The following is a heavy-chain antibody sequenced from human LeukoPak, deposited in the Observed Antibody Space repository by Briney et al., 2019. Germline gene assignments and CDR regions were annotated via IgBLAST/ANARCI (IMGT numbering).Heavy chain of an antibody. CDR2: IYYSGRT. CDR3: ARDSGSGSYYKLDYYYYYGMDV. D-gene: IGHD3-10*01. Sequence: SETLSLTCTVSGGSISSYYWSWIRQPPGKGLEWIGYIYYSGRTNYNPSLKSRVTISVDTSKNQFSLKLSSVTAADTAVYYCARDSGSGSYYKLDYYYYYGMDVWGQGTTVTVSS. V-gene: IGHV4-59*01. CDR1: GGSISSYY. J-gene: IGHJ6*02.